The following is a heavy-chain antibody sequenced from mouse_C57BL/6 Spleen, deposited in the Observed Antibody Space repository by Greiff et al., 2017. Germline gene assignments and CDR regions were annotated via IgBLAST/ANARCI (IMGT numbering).Heavy chain of an antibody. CDR1: GYTFTSYW. J-gene: IGHJ4*01. D-gene: IGHD2-10*01. V-gene: IGHV1-52*01. Sequence: QVQLQQPGAELVRPGSSVKLSCTASGYTFTSYWMHWVKQRPIQGLEWIGNIDPSDSETHYNQKFKDKATLTVDKSSSTAYSQLSSLTSEDYAVYYSARSYDGNYPLAMDYWGQGTSVTVSS. CDR3: ARSYDGNYPLAMDY. CDR2: IDPSDSET.